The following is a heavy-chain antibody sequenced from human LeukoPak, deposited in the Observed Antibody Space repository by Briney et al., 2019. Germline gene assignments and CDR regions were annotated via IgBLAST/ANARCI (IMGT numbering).Heavy chain of an antibody. D-gene: IGHD3-16*02. J-gene: IGHJ4*02. Sequence: GGSLRLSCAASGFTFSSYWMSWVRQAPGKGLEWVANIKQDGSEKYYVDSVKGRFTTSRDNAKNSLYLQMNSLRAEDTAVYYCARTVTYYHYVWGSYLTHYFDYWGQGTLVTVSS. CDR3: ARTVTYYHYVWGSYLTHYFDY. CDR2: IKQDGSEK. V-gene: IGHV3-7*01. CDR1: GFTFSSYW.